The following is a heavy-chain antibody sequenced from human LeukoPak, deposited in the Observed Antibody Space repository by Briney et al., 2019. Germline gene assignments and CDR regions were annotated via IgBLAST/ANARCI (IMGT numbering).Heavy chain of an antibody. V-gene: IGHV1-46*01. D-gene: IGHD3-3*01. CDR3: ARVYYDFWSGYYTDYYYYMDV. J-gene: IGHJ6*03. CDR2: INPSGGST. CDR1: GYTFTRHY. Sequence: ASVKVSCKASGYTFTRHYMHWVRQAPGQGLEWMGIINPSGGSTSYAQKFQGRVTMTRDMSTSTVYMELSSLRSEDTAVYYCARVYYDFWSGYYTDYYYYMDVWGKGTTVTVSS.